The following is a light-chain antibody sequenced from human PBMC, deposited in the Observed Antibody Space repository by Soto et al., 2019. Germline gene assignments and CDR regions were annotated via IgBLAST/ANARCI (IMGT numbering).Light chain of an antibody. CDR2: DVS. CDR3: SSYTSSSTPYV. Sequence: QSVLTQPASVSGSPGQSITISCTGTSSDVGGYIYVSWYQHHPGKAPKFMIYDVSNRPSGVSNRFSGSKSGNTASLTISGLQAEDEAVYYCSSYTSSSTPYVFGTGTQLTVL. V-gene: IGLV2-14*03. J-gene: IGLJ1*01. CDR1: SSDVGGYIY.